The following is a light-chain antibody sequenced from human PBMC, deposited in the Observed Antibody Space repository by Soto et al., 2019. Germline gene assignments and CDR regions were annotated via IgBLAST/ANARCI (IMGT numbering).Light chain of an antibody. V-gene: IGKV1-33*01. Sequence: DIQMTQSPSSLSASVGDRVTITCQASQDITKYLNWYQQKPGKAPKLLIYDASNLETGVSSRFSGSGSGTDFTFAISRLQPEDVATYYCQQYDNLPPPTLGGGAKVDIK. J-gene: IGKJ4*01. CDR2: DAS. CDR1: QDITKY. CDR3: QQYDNLPPPT.